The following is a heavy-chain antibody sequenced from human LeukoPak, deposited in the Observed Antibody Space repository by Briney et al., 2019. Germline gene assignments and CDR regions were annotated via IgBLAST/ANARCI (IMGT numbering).Heavy chain of an antibody. CDR1: GGSVSSGSYY. J-gene: IGHJ4*02. CDR2: IYYSGST. V-gene: IGHV4-61*01. Sequence: PSETLSLTCTVSGGSVSSGSYYWSWIRQPPGKGLEWIGYIYYSGSTNYNPSLKSRVTISVDTSKNQFSLKLSSVTAADTAVYYCAARYGSGSYYRWGQGTLVTVSS. D-gene: IGHD3-10*01. CDR3: AARYGSGSYYR.